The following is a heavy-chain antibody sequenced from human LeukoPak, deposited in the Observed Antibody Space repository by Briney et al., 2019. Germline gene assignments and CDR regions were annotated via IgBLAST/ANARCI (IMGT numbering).Heavy chain of an antibody. J-gene: IGHJ4*02. V-gene: IGHV3-7*01. CDR3: VRDVGYFHFDS. D-gene: IGHD1-1*01. CDR1: GFSFGSFW. Sequence: GGSLRLSCAASGFSFGSFWMTWIRQAPGKGLEWVGHINEDGSQTNYIDSATGRFTISRGNTKDSLYLQMNSLRAEDTAVYFCVRDVGYFHFDSWGQGILVTVSS. CDR2: INEDGSQT.